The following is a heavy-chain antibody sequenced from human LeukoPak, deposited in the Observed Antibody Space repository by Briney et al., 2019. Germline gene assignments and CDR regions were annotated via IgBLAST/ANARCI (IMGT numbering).Heavy chain of an antibody. D-gene: IGHD3-10*01. Sequence: GASVKVSCKASGYTFTGYYMHWVRQATGQGLEWMGWMNPNSGNTGYAQKFQGRVTMTRDTSTSTVYMELSSLRSEDTAVYYCARPYYYGSGVQPRYGMDVWGQGTTVTVSS. V-gene: IGHV1-8*02. CDR1: GYTFTGYY. J-gene: IGHJ6*02. CDR2: MNPNSGNT. CDR3: ARPYYYGSGVQPRYGMDV.